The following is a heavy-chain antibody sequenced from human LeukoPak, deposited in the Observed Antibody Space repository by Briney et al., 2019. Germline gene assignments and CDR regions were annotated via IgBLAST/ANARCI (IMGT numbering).Heavy chain of an antibody. D-gene: IGHD3-3*01. J-gene: IGHJ5*02. CDR1: GGTFSSYA. Sequence: SVKVSCKASGGTFSSYAISWVRQAPGQGLEWMGGIIPIFGTANYAQKFQGRVTITTDESTSTAYMERSSLRSEDTAVYYCAREAMPLEWLLYAPGDCGWFDPWGQGTLVTVSS. V-gene: IGHV1-69*05. CDR3: AREAMPLEWLLYAPGDCGWFDP. CDR2: IIPIFGTA.